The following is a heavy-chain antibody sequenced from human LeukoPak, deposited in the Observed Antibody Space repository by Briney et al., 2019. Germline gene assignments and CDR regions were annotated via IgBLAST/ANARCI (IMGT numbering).Heavy chain of an antibody. Sequence: AGGSLRLSCAASGFTFDDYGMSWVRQAPGKGPEWVSGINWNGGSTGYADSVKGRFTISRDNAKNSLYLQMNSLRAEDTALYYCARVGGYYGSGSYRSWFDPWGQGTLVTVPS. CDR2: INWNGGST. CDR1: GFTFDDYG. CDR3: ARVGGYYGSGSYRSWFDP. J-gene: IGHJ5*02. D-gene: IGHD3-10*01. V-gene: IGHV3-20*04.